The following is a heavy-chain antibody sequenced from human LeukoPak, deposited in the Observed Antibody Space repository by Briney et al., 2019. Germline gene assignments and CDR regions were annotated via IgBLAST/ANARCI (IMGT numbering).Heavy chain of an antibody. CDR2: INPSGGST. D-gene: IGHD3-22*01. CDR3: ARGIAYDSSGYYLQG. CDR1: GYTFSIYY. J-gene: IGHJ4*02. Sequence: ASVKVSCKASGYTFSIYYMHWVRQAPGQGLEWMGAINPSGGSTSYAQKFQGRVTMTRDTSISTAYMELSRLRSDDTAVYYCARGIAYDSSGYYLQGWGQGTLVTVSS. V-gene: IGHV1-46*01.